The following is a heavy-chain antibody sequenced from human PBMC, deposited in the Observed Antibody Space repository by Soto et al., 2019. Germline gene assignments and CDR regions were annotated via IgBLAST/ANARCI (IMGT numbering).Heavy chain of an antibody. CDR3: AREFGFEAAEFDY. D-gene: IGHD6-13*01. V-gene: IGHV4-59*01. CDR2: VHFSGST. CDR1: GGSFSSFY. J-gene: IGHJ4*02. Sequence: PSETLSLTCTVSGGSFSSFYWSWIRQTTGKGLEWIGNVHFSGSTDYNPSLRSRVSISLDTSTNKFSLNLSSVTAADTAVYFCAREFGFEAAEFDYWGQGALVTVSS.